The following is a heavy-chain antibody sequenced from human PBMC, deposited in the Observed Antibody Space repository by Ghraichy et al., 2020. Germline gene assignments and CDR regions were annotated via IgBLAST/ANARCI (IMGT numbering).Heavy chain of an antibody. V-gene: IGHV3-23*01. D-gene: IGHD4-11*01. CDR1: RFTFSSYA. CDR2: ISTSGGST. CDR3: AKSLTPVTTSLDL. J-gene: IGHJ2*01. Sequence: SCAASRFTFSSYAMSWVRPAPGKGLEWVSAISTSGGSTYYADSVKGRFTISRDNSKNTLYLQMNSLRAEDTAVYYCAKSLTPVTTSLDLWGRGTLVTVSS.